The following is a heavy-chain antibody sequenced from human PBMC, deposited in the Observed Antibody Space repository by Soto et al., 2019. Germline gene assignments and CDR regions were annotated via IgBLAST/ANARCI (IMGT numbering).Heavy chain of an antibody. CDR1: GFGFSGYS. CDR2: IKHDGSEI. CDR3: VRVGWGYSYGNGMDG. J-gene: IGHJ6*02. Sequence: QVQLVESGGGVVQPGGSLRLSFLASGFGFSGYSMHWVRQAPGKGLDWVAVIKHDGSEIYYADSVKGRFTISKDDSKNTLHLQMNALRVDDTALYYCVRVGWGYSYGNGMDGWGQGTTVTVFS. V-gene: IGHV3-30-3*01. D-gene: IGHD5-18*01.